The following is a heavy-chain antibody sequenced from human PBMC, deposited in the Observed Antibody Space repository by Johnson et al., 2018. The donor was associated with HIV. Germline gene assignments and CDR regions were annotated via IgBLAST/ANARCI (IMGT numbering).Heavy chain of an antibody. V-gene: IGHV3-15*01. CDR3: TTDWEYYYGSGKLDAFDM. CDR2: IQSKTGGGKT. J-gene: IGHJ3*02. D-gene: IGHD3-10*01. CDR1: GFRFSNAW. Sequence: VQLVESGGGLVKPGDSLRLSCTASGFRFSNAWMGWVRQDPGKGLEWIGRIQSKTGGGKTSYAAPGKGRFTIPRDDSKDTVYLHMNSLKVDDTSVYYCTTDWEYYYGSGKLDAFDMWGQGTMVTVSS.